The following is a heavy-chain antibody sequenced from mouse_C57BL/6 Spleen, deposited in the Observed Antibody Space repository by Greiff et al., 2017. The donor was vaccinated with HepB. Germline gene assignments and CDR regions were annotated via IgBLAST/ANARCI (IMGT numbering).Heavy chain of an antibody. CDR2: IWRGGST. Sequence: QVQLQQSGPGLVQPSQSLSITCTVSGFSLTSYGVHWVRQSPGKGLEWLGVIWRGGSTDYNAAFMSRLSITKDNSKSQVFFKMNSLQADDTAIYYCAKIPYYSNYAGAMDYWGQGTSVTVSS. D-gene: IGHD2-5*01. V-gene: IGHV2-5*01. CDR1: GFSLTSYG. CDR3: AKIPYYSNYAGAMDY. J-gene: IGHJ4*01.